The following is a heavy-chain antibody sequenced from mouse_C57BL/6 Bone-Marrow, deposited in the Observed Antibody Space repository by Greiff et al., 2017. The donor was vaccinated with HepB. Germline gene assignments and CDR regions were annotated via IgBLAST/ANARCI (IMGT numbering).Heavy chain of an antibody. V-gene: IGHV1-64*01. J-gene: IGHJ1*03. CDR1: GYTFTSYW. Sequence: QVQLQQPGAELVKPGASVKLSCKASGYTFTSYWMHWVKQRPGQGLEWIGMIHPNSGSTNYNEKFKSKATLTVDKSSSTAYMQLSSLTSEDSAVYDCARLGITTVVALRYFDVWGTGTTVTVSS. CDR2: IHPNSGST. D-gene: IGHD1-1*01. CDR3: ARLGITTVVALRYFDV.